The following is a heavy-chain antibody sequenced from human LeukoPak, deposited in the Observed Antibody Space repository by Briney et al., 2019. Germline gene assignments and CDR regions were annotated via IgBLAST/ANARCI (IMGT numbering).Heavy chain of an antibody. CDR3: ARDLDIAVAGYFDY. J-gene: IGHJ4*02. CDR2: ISAYNGNT. Sequence: ASVKVSCKASGYTFTNFGISWVRQAPGQGREWMGWISAYNGNTNYAQKLQGRVTMTTDTSTSTAYMELRSLRSDDTAVYYCARDLDIAVAGYFDYWGQGTLVTVSS. D-gene: IGHD6-19*01. V-gene: IGHV1-18*01. CDR1: GYTFTNFG.